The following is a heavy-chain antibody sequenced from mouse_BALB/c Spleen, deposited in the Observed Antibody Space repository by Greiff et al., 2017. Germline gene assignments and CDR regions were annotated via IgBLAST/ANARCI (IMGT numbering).Heavy chain of an antibody. CDR3: ARGDRYDGGHFDY. D-gene: IGHD2-14*01. V-gene: IGHV1S135*01. CDR1: GYSFTSYY. CDR2: IDPFNGGT. J-gene: IGHJ2*01. Sequence: EVKLQESGPELMKPGASVKISCKASGYSFTSYYMHWVKQSHGKSLEWIGYIDPFNGGTSYNQKFKGKATLTVDKSSSTAYMHLSSLTSEDSAVYYCARGDRYDGGHFDYWGQGTTLTVSS.